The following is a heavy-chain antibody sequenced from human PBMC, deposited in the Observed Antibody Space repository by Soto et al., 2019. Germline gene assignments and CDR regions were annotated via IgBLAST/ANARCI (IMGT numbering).Heavy chain of an antibody. CDR2: IYYSGST. CDR1: GGSISTYH. Sequence: QVQLQESGPGLVKPSETLSLTCTVSGGSISTYHWSWIRQPPGKGLEWIGYIYYSGSTKYNPSLKSRVTISVDSSKNQFSLKLSSVTAADTAVYYCARQECSGGSCYVYYFDFWGQGTLVTVSS. V-gene: IGHV4-59*08. J-gene: IGHJ4*02. CDR3: ARQECSGGSCYVYYFDF. D-gene: IGHD2-15*01.